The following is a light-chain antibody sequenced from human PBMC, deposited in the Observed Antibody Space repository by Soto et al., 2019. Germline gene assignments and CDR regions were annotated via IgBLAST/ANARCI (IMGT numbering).Light chain of an antibody. CDR1: ESIGNY. CDR3: QWRSDWPPRLT. Sequence: EVVLTQSPATLSLSPGERATLSCRASESIGNYLAWYQQKLGQAPKLLIYDASHRAIGIPGRFSGDGSGTDFTITINSLEPEDFAVYYWQWRSDWPPRLTFGGGPKVEIK. CDR2: DAS. J-gene: IGKJ4*01. V-gene: IGKV3-11*01.